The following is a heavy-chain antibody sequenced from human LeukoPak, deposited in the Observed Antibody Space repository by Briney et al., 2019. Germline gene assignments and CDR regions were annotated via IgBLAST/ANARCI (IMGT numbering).Heavy chain of an antibody. CDR2: INPTSRDT. CDR3: ARVIPHYYDSSLPDY. V-gene: IGHV1-2*02. J-gene: IGHJ4*02. CDR1: GDTFSDYY. D-gene: IGHD3-22*01. Sequence: GASVKVSCKASGDTFSDYYLQWVRQAPGQGLEWMGWINPTSRDTKYAQKFQGRVTMTRDTTTSTATLELRRLRSDDTAVYYCARVIPHYYDSSLPDYWGQGTLVTVSS.